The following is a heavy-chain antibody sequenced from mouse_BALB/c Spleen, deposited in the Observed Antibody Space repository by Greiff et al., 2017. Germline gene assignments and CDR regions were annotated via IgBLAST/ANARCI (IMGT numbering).Heavy chain of an antibody. D-gene: IGHD1-1*01. CDR1: GYTFTSYW. V-gene: IGHV1-69*02. Sequence: QVQLKQPGAELVKPGASVKLSCKASGYTFTSYWMHWVKQRPGQGLEWIGEIDPSDSYTNYNQKFKGKATLTVDKSSSTAYMQLSSLTSEDSAVYYCARSFITTVKNYFDYWGQGTTLTVSS. CDR3: ARSFITTVKNYFDY. CDR2: IDPSDSYT. J-gene: IGHJ2*01.